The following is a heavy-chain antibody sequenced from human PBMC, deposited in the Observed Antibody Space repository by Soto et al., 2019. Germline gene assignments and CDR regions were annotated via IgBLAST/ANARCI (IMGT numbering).Heavy chain of an antibody. V-gene: IGHV3-33*01. CDR2: IWYDGSNK. J-gene: IGHJ6*02. Sequence: GGSLRLSCAASGFTFSSYGMHWVRQAPGKGLEWVAVIWYDGSNKYYADSVKGRFTISRDNSKNTLYLQMNSLRAEDTAVYYCARERGGSGSYYRRYYYGMDVWGQGTTVTVSS. CDR3: ARERGGSGSYYRRYYYGMDV. D-gene: IGHD3-10*01. CDR1: GFTFSSYG.